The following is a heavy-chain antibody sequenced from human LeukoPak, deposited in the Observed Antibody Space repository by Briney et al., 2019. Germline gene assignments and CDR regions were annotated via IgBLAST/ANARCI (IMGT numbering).Heavy chain of an antibody. CDR1: GGSISSGSYY. CDR2: ISASGST. V-gene: IGHV4-61*02. CDR3: ARDPRWYFDL. J-gene: IGHJ2*01. Sequence: SETLSLTCTVCGGSISSGSYYWSWIRQPAGKEMEWFGRISASGSTNYNPSLRSRVTISVDASRNQFSLTLTSVTAADTAVYYCARDPRWYFDLWGRGTLVTVSS.